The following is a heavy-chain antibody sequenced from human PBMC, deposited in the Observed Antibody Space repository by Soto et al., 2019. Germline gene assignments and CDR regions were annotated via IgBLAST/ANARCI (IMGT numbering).Heavy chain of an antibody. CDR3: AKDKGYSSGWTGLDY. J-gene: IGHJ4*02. D-gene: IGHD6-19*01. CDR1: GFTFDDYA. CDR2: ISWNSGSI. Sequence: LRLSCAASGFTFDDYAMHWVRQAPGKGLEWVSGISWNSGSIGYADSVKGRFTISRDNAKNSLYLQMNSLRAEDTALYYCAKDKGYSSGWTGLDYWGQGTLVTVSS. V-gene: IGHV3-9*01.